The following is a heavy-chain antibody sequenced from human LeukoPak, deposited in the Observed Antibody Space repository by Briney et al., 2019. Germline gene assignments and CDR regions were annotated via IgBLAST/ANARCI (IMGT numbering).Heavy chain of an antibody. CDR2: ITNWNGGST. J-gene: IGHJ3*02. CDR1: GFTFDDYG. Sequence: GGSLRLSCEASGFTFDDYGMSWVRQSTGKGLEWVSAITNWNGGSTGYADSVRGRFTISRDNAKNSPYLQMNSLRAEDTALYYCARCSRSSTDCYSAFDIWGQGTMVTVSS. D-gene: IGHD2-2*02. CDR3: ARCSRSSTDCYSAFDI. V-gene: IGHV3-20*04.